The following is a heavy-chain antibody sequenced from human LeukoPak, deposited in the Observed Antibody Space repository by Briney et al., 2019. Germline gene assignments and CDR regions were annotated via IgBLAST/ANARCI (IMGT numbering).Heavy chain of an antibody. V-gene: IGHV1-69*13. J-gene: IGHJ4*02. CDR3: ARDTPDGISSHTFDY. CDR2: IIPIFGTA. CDR1: GGTFSSYA. D-gene: IGHD2-2*02. Sequence: SVKVSCKASGGTFSSYAISWVRQAPGQGLEWMGGIIPIFGTANYAQKFQGRVTITADESTSTAYMELSSLRSEDTAVYYCARDTPDGISSHTFDYWGQGTLVTVSS.